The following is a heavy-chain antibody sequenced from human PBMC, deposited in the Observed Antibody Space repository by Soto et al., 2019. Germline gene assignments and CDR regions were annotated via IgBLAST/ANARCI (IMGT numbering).Heavy chain of an antibody. CDR1: GQSFSGHS. J-gene: IGHJ4*02. D-gene: IGHD1-1*01. V-gene: IGHV4-34*01. Sequence: QVQLQQWGAGLVKPSETLSLSCAVYGQSFSGHSWAWIRQPPGKGLEWIGEINESGSTYYNPSLKSRVTISTYTSKNQCSLKLSSVSAADTAAYFCARGSGIVALPGELEDVNYDYWGQGTLVNFSS. CDR3: ARGSGIVALPGELEDVNYDY. CDR2: INESGST.